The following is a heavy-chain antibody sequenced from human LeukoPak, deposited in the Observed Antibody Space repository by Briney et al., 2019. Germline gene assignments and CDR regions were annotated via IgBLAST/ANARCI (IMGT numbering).Heavy chain of an antibody. J-gene: IGHJ6*03. CDR3: ASGGYYMDV. CDR2: ISRSDTDI. V-gene: IGHV3-21*01. Sequence: GGSLRLSCAASGFTFSTYSMDWVRQAPGKGLEWVSSISRSDTDIYYADSVKGRFTISRDNAKNSLYLQMNSLRAEDTAVYYCASGGYYMDVWGKGTTVTVSS. CDR1: GFTFSTYS.